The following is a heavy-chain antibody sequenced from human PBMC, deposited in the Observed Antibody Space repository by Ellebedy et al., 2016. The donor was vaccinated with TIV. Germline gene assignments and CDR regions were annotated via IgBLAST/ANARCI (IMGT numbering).Heavy chain of an antibody. CDR3: TRISGGNYAFDY. CDR1: GFSLSTTAMR. D-gene: IGHD1-7*01. Sequence: SGPTLVTPTQTLTLTCTFSGFSLSTTAMRVSWIRQPPGRALEWLARIDWDDDKFYNTSLKTRLTISKDTSKNQVVLTMTNMEPADTGTYYCTRISGGNYAFDYWGQGTLVTVSS. V-gene: IGHV2-70*04. CDR2: IDWDDDK. J-gene: IGHJ4*02.